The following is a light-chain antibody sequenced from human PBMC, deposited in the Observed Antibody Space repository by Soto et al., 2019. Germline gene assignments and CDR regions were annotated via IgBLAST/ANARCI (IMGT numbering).Light chain of an antibody. Sequence: AIRMTQSPSSFSASTGDRVTITCRASQGISSYLAWYQQKPGKAPKLLIYAASTLQSGVPSRFSGSGSGTDFTLTISCLQSEDFATYYCQQYYSYPITSGQRTRLEIK. V-gene: IGKV1-8*01. CDR1: QGISSY. CDR3: QQYYSYPIT. CDR2: AAS. J-gene: IGKJ5*01.